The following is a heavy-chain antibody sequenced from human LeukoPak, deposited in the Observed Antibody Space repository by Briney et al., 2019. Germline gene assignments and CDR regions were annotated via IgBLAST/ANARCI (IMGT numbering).Heavy chain of an antibody. J-gene: IGHJ4*02. V-gene: IGHV4-59*01. CDR3: ARENPSGYYNRPIDY. CDR2: IYYSGSI. D-gene: IGHD3-22*01. CDR1: GASISSYY. Sequence: SETLSLTCTVSGASISSYYWSWIRQPPGKGLEWIGDIYYSGSIKYNPSLKSRVTMSVDTSKNQFSLRLSSVTAADTAIYYCARENPSGYYNRPIDYWGQGTLVTVSS.